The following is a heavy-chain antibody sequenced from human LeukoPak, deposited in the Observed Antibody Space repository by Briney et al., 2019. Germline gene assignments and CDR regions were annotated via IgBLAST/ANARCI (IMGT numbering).Heavy chain of an antibody. D-gene: IGHD4-17*01. J-gene: IGHJ4*02. V-gene: IGHV4-4*09. CDR1: GGSISSYY. Sequence: SETLSLTCTVSGGSISSYYWSWIRQPPGKGLEWIGYIYTSGSTNYNPSLKSRVTISVDTSKNQFSLKLSSVTAADTAVYYCASGDYGDYVSYWGQGTLVTVSS. CDR2: IYTSGST. CDR3: ASGDYGDYVSY.